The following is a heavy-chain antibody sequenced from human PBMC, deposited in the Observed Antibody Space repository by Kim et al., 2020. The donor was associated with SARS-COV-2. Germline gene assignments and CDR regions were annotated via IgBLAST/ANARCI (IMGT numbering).Heavy chain of an antibody. CDR3: AKTGGSTCWYEMDY. V-gene: IGHV3-23*01. D-gene: IGHD6-19*01. CDR1: GFSFSTYS. CDR2: ISGSGGST. Sequence: GGSLRLSCAASGFSFSTYSMSWVRQAPGKGLEWVSGISGSGGSTYYADSVKGRFTISRDNSKNTLYLQMNSLRDEDTAIFYCAKTGGSTCWYEMDYWGQGTLVTVSS. J-gene: IGHJ4*02.